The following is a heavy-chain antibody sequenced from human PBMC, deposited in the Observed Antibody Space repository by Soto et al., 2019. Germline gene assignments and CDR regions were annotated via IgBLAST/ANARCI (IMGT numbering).Heavy chain of an antibody. CDR3: TRLLTPGAFDI. V-gene: IGHV3-49*04. J-gene: IGHJ3*02. CDR1: GFTFGDYA. Sequence: HPGGSLRLSCTASGFTFGDYAMSWVRQAPGKGLEWVGFIRSKAYGGTTEYAASVKGRFTISRDDSKSIAYLQMNSLKTEDTAVYYCTRLLTPGAFDIWGQGTMVTVSS. CDR2: IRSKAYGGTT.